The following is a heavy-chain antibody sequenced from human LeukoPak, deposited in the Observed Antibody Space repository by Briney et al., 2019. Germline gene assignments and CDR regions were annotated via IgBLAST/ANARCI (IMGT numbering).Heavy chain of an antibody. J-gene: IGHJ4*02. CDR1: GFTFSLYR. CDR2: ISGTSDYI. Sequence: GGSLRLSCAASGFTFSLYRMNWVRQAPGKGLEWVSSISGTSDYIYYADSVKGRFTISRDNAKNSLYLQMNSLRAEDTAVYYCARTYYDILTSYNPYFDYWGQGALVTVSS. V-gene: IGHV3-21*01. D-gene: IGHD3-9*01. CDR3: ARTYYDILTSYNPYFDY.